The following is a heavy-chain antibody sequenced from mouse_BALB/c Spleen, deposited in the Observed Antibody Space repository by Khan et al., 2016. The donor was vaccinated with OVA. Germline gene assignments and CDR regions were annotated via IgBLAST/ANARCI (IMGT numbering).Heavy chain of an antibody. V-gene: IGHV5-6*01. J-gene: IGHJ3*01. D-gene: IGHD1-1*01. CDR1: GYTFSTYG. Sequence: EVELVESGGDLVKPGGSLKLSCAASGYTFSTYGMSWVRQAPDKRLEWVATVSTGGSYTYYPDSVKGRFTISSDNAQNTLYLQMSGLRSEDTAMFYCNRLAYYYDSEGFAYWGQGTLVTVSA. CDR2: VSTGGSYT. CDR3: NRLAYYYDSEGFAY.